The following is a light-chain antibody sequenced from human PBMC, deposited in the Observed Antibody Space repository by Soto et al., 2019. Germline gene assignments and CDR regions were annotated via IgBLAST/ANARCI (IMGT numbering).Light chain of an antibody. CDR2: SNN. CDR1: SSNIGGNN. J-gene: IGLJ2*01. CDR3: ASWDDSVNGVL. Sequence: QSVLPQPPSASGTPGQRVTISCSGSSSNIGGNNVNWYQQLPGTSPKLLIYSNNQRPSGVPDRFSGSKSGTSASLAISGLQSEDEADYSCASWDDSVNGVLFGGGTKVTVL. V-gene: IGLV1-44*01.